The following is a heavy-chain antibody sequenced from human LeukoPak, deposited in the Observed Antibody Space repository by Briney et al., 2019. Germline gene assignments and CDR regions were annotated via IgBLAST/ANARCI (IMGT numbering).Heavy chain of an antibody. CDR2: ISYDGSIE. V-gene: IGHV3-30*03. D-gene: IGHD3-16*02. CDR1: GFSFSNYG. J-gene: IGHJ4*02. Sequence: QPGRSLRLSCAASGFSFSNYGMHWVRQAPGKGLEWVAVISYDGSIEYYADSVKGRFTISRDNSKNTLYLQMNSLRAEDTAAYYCARSPFGGVIVIGDYWGQGTLVTASS. CDR3: ARSPFGGVIVIGDY.